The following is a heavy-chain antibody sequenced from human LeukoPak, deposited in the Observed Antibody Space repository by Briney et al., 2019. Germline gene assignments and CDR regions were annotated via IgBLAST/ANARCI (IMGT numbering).Heavy chain of an antibody. Sequence: GGSLRLSCAASGFTFSSYSMNWVRQAPGKGLEWVSYISSTYTTYYADSVKGRFTISRDNAKNSLYLQMNSLRAEDTAVYYCARDYDGSVGVDYWGQGTLVTVSS. CDR2: ISSTYTT. J-gene: IGHJ4*02. D-gene: IGHD1-26*01. V-gene: IGHV3-48*04. CDR1: GFTFSSYS. CDR3: ARDYDGSVGVDY.